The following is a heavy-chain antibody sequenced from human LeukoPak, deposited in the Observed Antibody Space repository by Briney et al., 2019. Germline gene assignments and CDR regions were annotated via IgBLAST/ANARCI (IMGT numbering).Heavy chain of an antibody. CDR2: IKQDGSEK. CDR1: GFTVSTNY. V-gene: IGHV3-7*03. CDR3: AKGGIVGADYFDY. Sequence: HPGGSLRLSCAASGFTVSTNYMSWVRQAPGKGLEWVANIKQDGSEKYYVDSVKGRFTISRDNAKNSLSLQKNSLRAEDTAVYYCAKGGIVGADYFDYWGQGTLVTVSS. D-gene: IGHD1-26*01. J-gene: IGHJ4*02.